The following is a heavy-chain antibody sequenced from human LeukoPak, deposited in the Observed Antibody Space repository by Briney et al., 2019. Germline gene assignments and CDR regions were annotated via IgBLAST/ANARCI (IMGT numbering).Heavy chain of an antibody. Sequence: GGSLRLSCAASGFSFTTYWMSWVRQAPGKGLEWVSLIYSGGSTYYADSVKGRFTISRDNSKNTLYLQMNSLRAEDTAVYYCAKEGYSGYEVDYWGQGTLVTVSS. CDR2: IYSGGST. CDR1: GFSFTTYW. J-gene: IGHJ4*02. D-gene: IGHD5-12*01. V-gene: IGHV3-66*01. CDR3: AKEGYSGYEVDY.